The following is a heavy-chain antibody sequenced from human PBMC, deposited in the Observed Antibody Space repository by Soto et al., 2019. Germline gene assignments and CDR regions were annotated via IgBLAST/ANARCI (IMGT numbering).Heavy chain of an antibody. J-gene: IGHJ4*02. V-gene: IGHV3-30-3*01. Sequence: QVQLVESGGGAVQPGRSLRLSCAASGFTFSSYSMHWVRQAPGKGLEWVAVISYDGSNKYYADAVKGRFTTSRDNSKSTLYLRMNSLRLEDTAVYYCARVGGTAARRQGLDFWGQGTLVTVSS. CDR2: ISYDGSNK. CDR3: ARVGGTAARRQGLDF. CDR1: GFTFSSYS. D-gene: IGHD6-6*01.